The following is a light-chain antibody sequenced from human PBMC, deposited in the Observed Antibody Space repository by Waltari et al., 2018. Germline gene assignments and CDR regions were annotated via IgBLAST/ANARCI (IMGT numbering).Light chain of an antibody. CDR3: QQYNEWPPYT. CDR2: GAS. V-gene: IGKV3-15*01. CDR1: QSVSSD. J-gene: IGKJ2*01. Sequence: EIVMTQSPATLSVSPGARATLSCRASQSVSSDLAWYQQKPGQAPRLRIYGASTRAAGIPARFSGSGSATEFTLTISSLQSEDFAIYYCQQYNEWPPYTFGQGTKLEIK.